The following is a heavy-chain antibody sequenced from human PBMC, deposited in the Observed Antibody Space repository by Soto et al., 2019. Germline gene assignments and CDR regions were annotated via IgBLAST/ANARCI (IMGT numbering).Heavy chain of an antibody. V-gene: IGHV3-9*01. Sequence: EVQLVESGGGLVQPGRSLRLSCAASGFTFDDYAMHWVRRVPGKGLEWVSSISWNSNIIGYADSVKGRFTISRDNAKNYLYLQMNSLRPEDTALYYCAKGGPDGFCSGGRCYFDHWGQGTLVTVSS. J-gene: IGHJ4*02. CDR1: GFTFDDYA. D-gene: IGHD2-15*01. CDR2: ISWNSNII. CDR3: AKGGPDGFCSGGRCYFDH.